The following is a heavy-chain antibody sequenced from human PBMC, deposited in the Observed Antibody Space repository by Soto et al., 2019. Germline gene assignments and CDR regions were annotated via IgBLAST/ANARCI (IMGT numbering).Heavy chain of an antibody. Sequence: QVQLVQSGNEAKKPGASVNVSCKASGYSFTRYGISWVRQAPGQGLEWMGWISGYNGKTKYAQKLQGRVSMTTDTSTSTAYMELRSLGSDDTAVYYCAREGDRPYYYYGMDVWGQGTTVTVSS. D-gene: IGHD3-16*01. J-gene: IGHJ6*02. CDR3: AREGDRPYYYYGMDV. CDR1: GYSFTRYG. V-gene: IGHV1-18*01. CDR2: ISGYNGKT.